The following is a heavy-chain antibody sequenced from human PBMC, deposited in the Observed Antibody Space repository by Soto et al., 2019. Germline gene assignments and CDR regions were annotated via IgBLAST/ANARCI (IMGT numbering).Heavy chain of an antibody. V-gene: IGHV3-30-3*01. CDR3: AREERLLQDAIDI. J-gene: IGHJ3*02. D-gene: IGHD1-26*01. CDR2: ISYDGSNK. Sequence: PGGSLRLSCAASGFTFSSYPMHWVRQAPGKGLEWVAVISYDGSNKYYADSVKGRFTISRDNSKNTLYLQMNSLRAEDTAVYYCAREERLLQDAIDIWGQGTMVTVSS. CDR1: GFTFSSYP.